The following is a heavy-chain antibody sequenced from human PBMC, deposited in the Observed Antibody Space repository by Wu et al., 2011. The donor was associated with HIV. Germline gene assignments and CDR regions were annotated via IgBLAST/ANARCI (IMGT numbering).Heavy chain of an antibody. D-gene: IGHD4-17*01. Sequence: QVQLVQSGAEVKKPGSSVKVSCKASGGTFSTYAFSWVRQAPGQGPEWMGRVIPILGTTNYAQKFQGRVTITADESTSTTYLELSSLRSEDTAVYYCAMTTVTTTDDFYYMDVWGKGTTVTVSS. V-gene: IGHV1-69*11. CDR3: AMTTVTTTDDFYYMDV. CDR1: GGTFSTYA. J-gene: IGHJ6*03. CDR2: VIPILGTT.